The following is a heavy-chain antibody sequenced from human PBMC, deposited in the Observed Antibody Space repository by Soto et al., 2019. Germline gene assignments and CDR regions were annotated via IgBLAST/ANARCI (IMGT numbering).Heavy chain of an antibody. D-gene: IGHD5-18*01. V-gene: IGHV3-23*01. J-gene: IGHJ4*02. CDR2: ISGSGGST. CDR3: AKGGGGVQLWSNDY. Sequence: GGSLRLSCAASGFTFSSYAMSWVRQAPGKGLEWVSAISGSGGSTYYADSVKGRFTISRDNSKNTLYLQMNSLRAEDTAVYYCAKGGGGVQLWSNDYWGQGTLVTVSS. CDR1: GFTFSSYA.